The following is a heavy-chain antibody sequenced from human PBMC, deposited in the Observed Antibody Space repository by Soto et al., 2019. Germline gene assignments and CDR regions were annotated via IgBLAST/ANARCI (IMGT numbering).Heavy chain of an antibody. CDR1: GFTFSDYY. CDR3: SRGGFLEWDYFDY. J-gene: IGHJ4*02. V-gene: IGHV3-11*06. CDR2: SSSSSSYT. D-gene: IGHD3-3*01. Sequence: GGSLRLSCTASGFTFSDYYMNWVRQAPGKGLEWVSYSSSSSSYTKYADSVKGRFTISRDQAKNSVHLQMNSLRAEDTAVYYWSRGGFLEWDYFDYWGQGILVTVSS.